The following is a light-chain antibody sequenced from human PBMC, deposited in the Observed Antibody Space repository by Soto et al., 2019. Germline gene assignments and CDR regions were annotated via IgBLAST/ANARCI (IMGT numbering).Light chain of an antibody. V-gene: IGLV4-69*01. CDR3: QTWGTGIHVI. J-gene: IGLJ2*01. Sequence: QPVLTQSPSASASLGASVKLTCTLSSGHSNYAIAWHQQQPEKGPRYLMKLNSDGSHSKGDGIPDHFSGSSSGAERYLTISSLQSEDEADYYCQTWGTGIHVILGGGPKLTVL. CDR2: LNSDGSH. CDR1: SGHSNYA.